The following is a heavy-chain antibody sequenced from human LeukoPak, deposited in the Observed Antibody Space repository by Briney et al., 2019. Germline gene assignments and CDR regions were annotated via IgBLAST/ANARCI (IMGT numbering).Heavy chain of an antibody. CDR3: ASDVSYNNY. V-gene: IGHV3-53*01. J-gene: IGHJ4*02. CDR2: IYSGSTT. D-gene: IGHD5-24*01. CDR1: GFTVSSNF. Sequence: GGSLRLSCAASGFTVSSNFMSWVRQAPGKGLEWVSVIYSGSTTYYADSVKGRFTISRDNSKNTLYLQMNSLRAEDTAMYYCASDVSYNNYWGQGTLVTVSS.